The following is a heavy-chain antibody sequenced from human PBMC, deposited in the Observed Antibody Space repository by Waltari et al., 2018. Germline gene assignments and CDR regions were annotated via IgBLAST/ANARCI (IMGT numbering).Heavy chain of an antibody. J-gene: IGHJ2*01. CDR3: AKADCSGGSCYGNWYFDL. D-gene: IGHD2-15*01. Sequence: EVQLLESGGGLVQPGGSLRLSCAASGFTFSSYAMSWVRQAPGKGLEWVSAIRGSGGSTYDADSVKGRFTLSRDNSKNTRYLQMNSLRAEDTAVYYCAKADCSGGSCYGNWYFDLWGRGTLSLSPQ. CDR1: GFTFSSYA. V-gene: IGHV3-23*01. CDR2: IRGSGGST.